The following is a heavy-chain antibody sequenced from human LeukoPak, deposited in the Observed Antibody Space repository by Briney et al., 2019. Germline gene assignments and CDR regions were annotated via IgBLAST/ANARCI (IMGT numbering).Heavy chain of an antibody. V-gene: IGHV1-2*02. J-gene: IGHJ4*02. CDR3: ARVEGDSGYELIDD. CDR2: INPNSSGT. CDR1: AYTFTGYY. D-gene: IGHD5-12*01. Sequence: AASVTVSCTASAYTFTGYYMHWVRQAPGQGLEWMGWINPNSSGTNYAQKFQGRVTMTSDTSIGTAYMELYSLRADDTAVYYCARVEGDSGYELIDDWGQGTLVTVSS.